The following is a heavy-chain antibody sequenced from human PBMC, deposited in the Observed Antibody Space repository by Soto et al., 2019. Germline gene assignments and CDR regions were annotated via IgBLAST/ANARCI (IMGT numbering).Heavy chain of an antibody. CDR2: ISSSGGST. J-gene: IGHJ4*02. D-gene: IGHD2-8*01. CDR1: GFTFSSFA. V-gene: IGHV3-23*01. Sequence: PGGSLRLSCAASGFTFSSFAMSWVRQAPGKGLEWVSTISSSGGSTYYADSVKGRFTISRDSAKNSLYLQMNSLRDEDTAVYFCARDPNGITDFDYWGQGTQVTVSS. CDR3: ARDPNGITDFDY.